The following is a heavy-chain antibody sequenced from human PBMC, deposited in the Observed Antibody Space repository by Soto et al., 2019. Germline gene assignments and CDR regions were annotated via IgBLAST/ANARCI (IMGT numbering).Heavy chain of an antibody. Sequence: ASVKVSCKASGYTFTSYGISWVRQAPGQGLEWMGWISPYNGNTNYAQNLQGRVTMTADTSTGTAYMELRSLRSDDTAVYYCARGGLGYCSGGSCPKNWFDPWGQGTLVTVSS. CDR2: ISPYNGNT. V-gene: IGHV1-18*01. CDR1: GYTFTSYG. J-gene: IGHJ5*02. D-gene: IGHD2-15*01. CDR3: ARGGLGYCSGGSCPKNWFDP.